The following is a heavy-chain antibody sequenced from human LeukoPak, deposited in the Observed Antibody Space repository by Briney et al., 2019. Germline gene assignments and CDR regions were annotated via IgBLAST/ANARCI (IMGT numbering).Heavy chain of an antibody. CDR1: GFTFRDHA. CDR2: TKSKAHGGTT. D-gene: IGHD1-26*01. Sequence: PGGSLRLSCTTSGFTFRDHAMSWFRQAPGKGLEWVGLTKSKAHGGTTESAASVKGRFTISRDDAKSIAYLQMNSLKTEDTAVYYCSRDYSIVKTTIFLDYWGQGTLVTVSS. J-gene: IGHJ4*02. CDR3: SRDYSIVKTTIFLDY. V-gene: IGHV3-49*03.